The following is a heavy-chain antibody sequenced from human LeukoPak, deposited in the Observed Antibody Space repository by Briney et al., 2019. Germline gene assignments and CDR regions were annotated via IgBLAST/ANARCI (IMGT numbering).Heavy chain of an antibody. D-gene: IGHD6-13*01. CDR1: GFIVSSND. J-gene: IGHJ4*02. CDR3: ARVRISSWYYFDY. V-gene: IGHV3-53*01. Sequence: GGSLRLSYATSGFIVSSNDMSWVRQAPGKGLEWVSIIFSGGTTVYADSVKGRFTISRDNSKNTLYLQMNTLRVEDTAVYYCARVRISSWYYFDYWGQGTQVTVSS. CDR2: IFSGGTT.